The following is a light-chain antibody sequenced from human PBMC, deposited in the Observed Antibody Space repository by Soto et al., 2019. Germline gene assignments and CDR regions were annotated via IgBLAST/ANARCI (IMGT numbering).Light chain of an antibody. V-gene: IGKV1-5*03. CDR2: KAS. CDR1: QTISSW. J-gene: IGKJ1*01. Sequence: IQLTQSPSSLSASVGDRVTITCRASQTISSWLAWYQQKPGKAPKLLIYKASTLKSGVPSRFSGSGSGTEFTLTISSLQPDDFATYYCQQYMSYSFGQRTKVDI. CDR3: QQYMSYS.